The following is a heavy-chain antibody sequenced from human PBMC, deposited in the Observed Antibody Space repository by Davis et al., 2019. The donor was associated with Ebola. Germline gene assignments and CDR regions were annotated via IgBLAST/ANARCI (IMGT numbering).Heavy chain of an antibody. V-gene: IGHV4-39*01. Sequence: PSETLSLTCTVSARSISSSSYYWGWLRQPPGKGLEWIGSIYYSGSTYYNPSLKSRVTISVDTSKNQFSRKLSSVTAADTAVYYCASVIWFGELGGAFDIWGQGTMVTVSS. D-gene: IGHD3-10*01. J-gene: IGHJ3*02. CDR1: ARSISSSSYY. CDR3: ASVIWFGELGGAFDI. CDR2: IYYSGST.